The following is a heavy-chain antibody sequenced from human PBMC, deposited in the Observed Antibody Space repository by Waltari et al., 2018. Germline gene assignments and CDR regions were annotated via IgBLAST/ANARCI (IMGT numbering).Heavy chain of an antibody. CDR3: ARLPRGSVIIGAFDI. J-gene: IGHJ3*02. CDR2: MYCSGTK. D-gene: IGHD3-22*01. CDR1: GDSIRSHF. Sequence: VQLQESGPGLVKPSETLSLRCNVSGDSIRSHFWRWIRQAPGKGLEWIGHMYCSGTKDYSPSLKSRVAISIDTSKNHFSLNLRSVTAADTAIYYCARLPRGSVIIGAFDIWGQGTQVTVSS. V-gene: IGHV4-59*11.